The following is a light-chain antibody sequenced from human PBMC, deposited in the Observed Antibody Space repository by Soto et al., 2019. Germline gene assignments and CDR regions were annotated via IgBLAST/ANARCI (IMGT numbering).Light chain of an antibody. CDR3: QHYNKWPLT. CDR1: QSVSSN. V-gene: IGKV3-15*01. Sequence: EIVMTQSPATLSVSPVERATLSCRASQSVSSNLAWYQQKPGQAPRLLIYGASTRATGIPARFSGSGSGTEFTLTISSLQYEDFAVYYCQHYNKWPLTFGQGTKVAIK. CDR2: GAS. J-gene: IGKJ1*01.